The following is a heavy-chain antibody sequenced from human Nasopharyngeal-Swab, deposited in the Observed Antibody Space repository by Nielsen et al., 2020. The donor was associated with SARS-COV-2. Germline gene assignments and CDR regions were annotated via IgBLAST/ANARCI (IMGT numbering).Heavy chain of an antibody. CDR3: ARDYNFHMDV. J-gene: IGHJ6*03. CDR2: ITGNGDTT. CDR1: GFTFSSYS. V-gene: IGHV3-23*01. Sequence: GESLKISCAASGFTFSSYSMSWLRQAPGKGLEWVSTITGNGDTTYYADSVKGRFTISRDNAKNSLYLQLNTLRAEDTAVYYCARDYNFHMDVWGKGTTVTVSS.